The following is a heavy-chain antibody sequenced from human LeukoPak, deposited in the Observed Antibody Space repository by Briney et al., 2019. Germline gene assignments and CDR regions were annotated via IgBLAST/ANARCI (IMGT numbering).Heavy chain of an antibody. CDR2: IYYSGST. V-gene: IGHV4-61*01. Sequence: SSETRSLTCTVSGGSVSSGSYYWSWIRQPPGKGLEWIGYIYYSGSTNYNPSLKSRVTISVDTSKNQFSLKLSSVTAADTAVYYCAREDLYCSSTSCYTFGMDVWGQGTTVTVSS. J-gene: IGHJ6*02. D-gene: IGHD2-2*02. CDR1: GGSVSSGSYY. CDR3: AREDLYCSSTSCYTFGMDV.